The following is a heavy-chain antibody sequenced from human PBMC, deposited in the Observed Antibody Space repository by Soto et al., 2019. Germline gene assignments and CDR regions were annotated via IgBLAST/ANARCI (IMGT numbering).Heavy chain of an antibody. Sequence: PGGSLRLSCAASGFTVSSTYMSWVRQAPGKGLEWVSVIYSGGSTFYADSVKGRFTISRDNSKNTLYVQMNNLRADDTAVYYCGGGYYFGDYWGQGTLVTVSS. CDR1: GFTVSSTY. V-gene: IGHV3-53*05. CDR3: GGGYYFGDY. CDR2: IYSGGST. D-gene: IGHD3-10*01. J-gene: IGHJ4*02.